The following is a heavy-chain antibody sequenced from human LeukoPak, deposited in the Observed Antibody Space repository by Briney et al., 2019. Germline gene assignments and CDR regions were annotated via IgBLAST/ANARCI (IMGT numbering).Heavy chain of an antibody. Sequence: PGGSLRLSCAASGFTFSSYWMHWVRQAPGKGLVWVSRINSDGSSTSYADSVKGRFTISRDNAKNTLYLQMNSLRAEDAALYYCARESTSGSYYVGSDYFDYWGQGTLVTVSS. V-gene: IGHV3-74*01. CDR2: INSDGSST. J-gene: IGHJ4*02. CDR1: GFTFSSYW. CDR3: ARESTSGSYYVGSDYFDY. D-gene: IGHD1-26*01.